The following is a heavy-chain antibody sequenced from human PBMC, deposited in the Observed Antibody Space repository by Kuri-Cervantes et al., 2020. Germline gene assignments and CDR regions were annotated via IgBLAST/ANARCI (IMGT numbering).Heavy chain of an antibody. CDR2: ISVSGDST. CDR1: GFTFSSYA. J-gene: IGHJ6*02. CDR3: ARDQWLDPYYYYGMDV. V-gene: IGHV3-23*01. Sequence: GESLKISCAASGFTFSSYAMSWVRQAPGKGLEWVSAISVSGDSTYYADSVKGRFTISRDNSKNTLYLQMNSLRAEDTAVYYCARDQWLDPYYYYGMDVWGQGTTVTVSS. D-gene: IGHD6-19*01.